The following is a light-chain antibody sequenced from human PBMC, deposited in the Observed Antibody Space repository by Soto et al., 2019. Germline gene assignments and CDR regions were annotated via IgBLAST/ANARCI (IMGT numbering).Light chain of an antibody. CDR3: QQRRDWPRT. CDR2: DAS. Sequence: EIVLTQSPATLSLSPGERATLSCRASQSISSYLAWYQQKPGQAPRLLFYDASIRSAGIPARFSGSGSGTDFTLTIISLEPEDLAVYYCQQRRDWPRTFGRGTKLDIK. J-gene: IGKJ2*01. V-gene: IGKV3-11*01. CDR1: QSISSY.